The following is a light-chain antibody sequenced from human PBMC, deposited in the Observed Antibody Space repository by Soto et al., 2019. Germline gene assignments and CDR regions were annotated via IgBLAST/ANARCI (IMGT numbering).Light chain of an antibody. Sequence: EIVMTQSPATLSASAGERATLSCRASQSISSNLAWYQQKPGQAPRLLIYGASTRATGIPARFSGSESGTEFTLTISSLQSEDFAVYYCQQYNNWPYTVGQGTKLEIK. V-gene: IGKV3-15*01. CDR3: QQYNNWPYT. CDR1: QSISSN. J-gene: IGKJ2*01. CDR2: GAS.